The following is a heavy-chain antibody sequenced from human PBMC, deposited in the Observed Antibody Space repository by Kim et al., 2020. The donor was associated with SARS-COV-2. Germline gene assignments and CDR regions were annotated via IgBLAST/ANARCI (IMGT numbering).Heavy chain of an antibody. CDR3: ARRNHGGFPMVRGTNWFDP. J-gene: IGHJ5*02. CDR2: IYYSGST. V-gene: IGHV4-39*01. D-gene: IGHD3-10*01. CDR1: GGSISSSSYY. Sequence: SETLSLTCTVSGGSISSSSYYWGWIRQPPGKGLEWIGSIYYSGSTYYNPSLKSRVTISVDTSKNQFSLKLSSVTAADTAVYYCARRNHGGFPMVRGTNWFDPWGQGTLVTVSS.